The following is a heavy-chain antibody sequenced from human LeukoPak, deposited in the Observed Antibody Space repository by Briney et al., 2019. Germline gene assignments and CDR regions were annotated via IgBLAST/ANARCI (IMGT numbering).Heavy chain of an antibody. CDR2: ISGSGGST. J-gene: IGHJ4*02. Sequence: GGSLRLSCAASGFTFSSYAMSWVRQAPGTGLEWVSAISGSGGSTYYADSVKGRFTISRDNSKNTLYLQMNSLRAEDTAVYYCAKVKAVLLWFGEIEAFDYWGQGTLVTVSS. V-gene: IGHV3-23*01. CDR1: GFTFSSYA. CDR3: AKVKAVLLWFGEIEAFDY. D-gene: IGHD3-10*01.